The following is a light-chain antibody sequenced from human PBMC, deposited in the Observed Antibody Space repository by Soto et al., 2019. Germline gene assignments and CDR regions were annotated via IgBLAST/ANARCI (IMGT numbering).Light chain of an antibody. CDR2: EVS. V-gene: IGLV2-14*01. J-gene: IGLJ2*01. CDR3: NSYASRNSLI. Sequence: QSALTQPASVSGSLGQSITISCTGTSSDIGGYDYVSWYQQHPGKAPKLIIYEVSYRPSGVSNRFSATKSANTASLTISGLQAEDEADYYCNSYASRNSLIFGGGTKLTVL. CDR1: SSDIGGYDY.